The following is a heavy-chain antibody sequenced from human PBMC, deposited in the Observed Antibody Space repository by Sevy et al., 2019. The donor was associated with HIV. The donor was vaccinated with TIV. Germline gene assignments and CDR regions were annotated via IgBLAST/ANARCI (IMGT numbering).Heavy chain of an antibody. D-gene: IGHD2-2*01. V-gene: IGHV1-18*01. CDR3: ARDTKYQLPNDAFDI. J-gene: IGHJ3*02. CDR2: ISAYNGNT. CDR1: GYTFTSYG. Sequence: ASVKVSCKASGYTFTSYGISWVRQAPGQGLEWMGWISAYNGNTNYAQKLQGRVTMATDTSTSTAYMELRSLGSDDTAVYYCARDTKYQLPNDAFDIWGQGTMVTVSS.